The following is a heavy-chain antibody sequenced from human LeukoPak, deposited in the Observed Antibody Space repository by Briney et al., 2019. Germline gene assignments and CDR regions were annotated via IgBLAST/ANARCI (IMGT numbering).Heavy chain of an antibody. CDR1: GFTFSSYA. CDR2: ISSSSSYI. CDR3: AVIVGATPWDY. Sequence: GGSPRLSCAASGFTFSSYAMSWVRQAPGKGLEWVSSISSSSSYIYYADSVKGRFTISRDNAKNSLYLQMNSLRAEDTAVYYCAVIVGATPWDYWGQGTLVTVSS. D-gene: IGHD1-26*01. J-gene: IGHJ4*02. V-gene: IGHV3-21*01.